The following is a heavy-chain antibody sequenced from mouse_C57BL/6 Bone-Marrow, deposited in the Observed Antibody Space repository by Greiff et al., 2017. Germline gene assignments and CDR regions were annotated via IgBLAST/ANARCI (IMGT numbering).Heavy chain of an antibody. CDR3: AREGDDYTGLAY. D-gene: IGHD2-4*01. J-gene: IGHJ3*01. CDR2: ISAGGSYT. CDR1: GFTFSSYA. V-gene: IGHV5-4*01. Sequence: EVKLVQSGGGLVKPGGSLKLSCAASGFTFSSYAMSWVRQTPEQRLEWVATISAGGSYTYYPDNVKGRFTIARDNAKNNPYLQLSNLKSEDTAIYDCAREGDDYTGLAYWGQGTLVTVSA.